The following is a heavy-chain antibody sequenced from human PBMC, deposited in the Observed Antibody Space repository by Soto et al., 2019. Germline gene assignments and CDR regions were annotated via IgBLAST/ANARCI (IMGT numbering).Heavy chain of an antibody. CDR1: GFTFSSYA. CDR2: ISGSGGST. D-gene: IGHD2-2*01. J-gene: IGHJ5*02. V-gene: IGHV3-23*01. CDR3: AKDRKYCSSTSCYYWFDP. Sequence: GGSLRLSCAASGFTFSSYAMSWVRQAPGKGLEWVSAISGSGGSTYYADSVKGRFTISRDNSKNTLYLQMNSLRAEDTAVYYCAKDRKYCSSTSCYYWFDPWGQGTLVTVSS.